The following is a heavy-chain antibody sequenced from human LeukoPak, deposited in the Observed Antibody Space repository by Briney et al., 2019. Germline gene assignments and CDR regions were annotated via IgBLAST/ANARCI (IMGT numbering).Heavy chain of an antibody. Sequence: SAKVSCKASGGTVSSYAISWVRQAPGQGLEWMGRIIPIFGTANYAQKFQGRVTLTTDEYTRTAYMELSSLRSEDTAVYYCARDYYDSSGYYYAHDYWGQGTLVTVSS. V-gene: IGHV1-69*05. CDR2: IIPIFGTA. J-gene: IGHJ4*02. CDR1: GGTVSSYA. D-gene: IGHD3-22*01. CDR3: ARDYYDSSGYYYAHDY.